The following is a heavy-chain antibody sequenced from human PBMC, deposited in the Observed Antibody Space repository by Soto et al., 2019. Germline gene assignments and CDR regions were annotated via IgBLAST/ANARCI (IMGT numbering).Heavy chain of an antibody. D-gene: IGHD5-12*01. CDR2: IIPLFRTP. V-gene: IGHV1-69*12. CDR3: ARDKARLQLGWNYYYAMAV. J-gene: IGHJ6*02. CDR1: GGTFSNYA. Sequence: AQLVQSGAEVKKPGSSVKVSCKASGGTFSNYAISWVRQAPGQGLEWMGGIIPLFRTPDYSQKFQGRVITTADESTSTAYMELSSLRSEDTAVYYCARDKARLQLGWNYYYAMAVWGQATTVTVSS.